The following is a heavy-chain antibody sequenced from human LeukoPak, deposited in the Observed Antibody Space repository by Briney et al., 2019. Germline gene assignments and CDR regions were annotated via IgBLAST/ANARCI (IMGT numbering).Heavy chain of an antibody. CDR1: GGSISSYY. Sequence: SETLSLTCTVSGGSISSYYWSWIRQPPGKGLEWIGYIYYSGSTNYNPSLKSRVTISVDTSKNQFSLKLSSVTAADTAVYYCASGAVSSYYDILTGYKWPYWGQGTLVTVSS. J-gene: IGHJ4*02. D-gene: IGHD3-9*01. V-gene: IGHV4-59*01. CDR2: IYYSGST. CDR3: ASGAVSSYYDILTGYKWPY.